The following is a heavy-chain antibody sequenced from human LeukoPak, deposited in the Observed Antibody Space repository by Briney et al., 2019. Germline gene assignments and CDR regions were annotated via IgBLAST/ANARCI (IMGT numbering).Heavy chain of an antibody. V-gene: IGHV4-34*01. CDR2: INHSGST. D-gene: IGHD5-18*01. CDR1: GGSFSGYY. Sequence: PSETLSLTCAVYGGSFSGYYWSWIRLPPGKGLEWIGEINHSGSTNYNPSLKSRVTISVDTSKNQFSLKLSSVTAADTAVYYCARADQYSYGYFDYWGQGTLVTVSS. J-gene: IGHJ4*02. CDR3: ARADQYSYGYFDY.